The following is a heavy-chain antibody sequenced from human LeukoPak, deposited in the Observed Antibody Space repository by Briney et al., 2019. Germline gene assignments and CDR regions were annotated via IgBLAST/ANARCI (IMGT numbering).Heavy chain of an antibody. J-gene: IGHJ4*02. D-gene: IGHD3-22*01. V-gene: IGHV3-30*04. Sequence: PGKSLRLSCAASGFPFSSYAMNWVRQAPGKGLEWVAVISYDGSNKHYADSVKGRFTISRDNAKNTLYLQMNSPRSEDTAVYYCAREDLGSGSYYSAFDYWGQGTLVIVSS. CDR3: AREDLGSGSYYSAFDY. CDR2: ISYDGSNK. CDR1: GFPFSSYA.